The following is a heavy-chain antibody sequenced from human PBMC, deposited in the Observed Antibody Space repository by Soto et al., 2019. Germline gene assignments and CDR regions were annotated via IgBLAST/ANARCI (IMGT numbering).Heavy chain of an antibody. Sequence: GASVKVSCKASGYTFTSYGISWVRQAPGQGLEWMGWISAYNGNTNYAQKLQGRVTMTTDTSTSTAYMELRSLRSDDTAVYCCARTWGYCSSTSCVTGYYGMDVWGQGTTVTVSS. V-gene: IGHV1-18*04. CDR2: ISAYNGNT. J-gene: IGHJ6*02. D-gene: IGHD2-2*01. CDR3: ARTWGYCSSTSCVTGYYGMDV. CDR1: GYTFTSYG.